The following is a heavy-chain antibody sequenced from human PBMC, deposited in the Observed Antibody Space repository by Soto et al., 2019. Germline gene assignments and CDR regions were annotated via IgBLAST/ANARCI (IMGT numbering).Heavy chain of an antibody. D-gene: IGHD1-1*01. CDR2: ISGDVSST. J-gene: IGHJ4*02. CDR3: ARGIGYSAQDY. CDR1: GFTFDDYA. Sequence: EVQLVESGGGLVQPGRSLRLSCAASGFTFDDYAMHWVRQAPGKGLEWVSGISGDVSSTSYADSVKGRFTISRDNAKNTLYLQMDSLRAEDTAVYYCARGIGYSAQDYWGQGTLVTVSS. V-gene: IGHV3-9*01.